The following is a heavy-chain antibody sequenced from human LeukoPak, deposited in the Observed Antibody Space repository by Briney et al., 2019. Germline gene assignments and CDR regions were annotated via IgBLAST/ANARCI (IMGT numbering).Heavy chain of an antibody. CDR3: ARDHQSSGWSYWYFDL. J-gene: IGHJ2*01. Sequence: SETLSLTCTVSGGSISSYYWSWLRQPAGKGLEWIGRIYTSGSTNYNPSLKSRVTMSVDTSKNQFSLKPSSVTAADTAVYYCARDHQSSGWSYWYFDLWGRGTLVTVSS. CDR2: IYTSGST. D-gene: IGHD6-19*01. V-gene: IGHV4-4*07. CDR1: GGSISSYY.